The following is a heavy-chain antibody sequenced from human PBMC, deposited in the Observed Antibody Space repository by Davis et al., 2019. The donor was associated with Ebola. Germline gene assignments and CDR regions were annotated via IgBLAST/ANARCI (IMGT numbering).Heavy chain of an antibody. CDR2: INHSGST. D-gene: IGHD3-10*01. CDR3: ARGYYGSGSYYY. J-gene: IGHJ4*02. V-gene: IGHV4-34*01. Sequence: SETLSLTCAVYGGSFSGYYWSWIRQPPGKGLEWIGEINHSGSTNYNPSLKSRVTISVDTSKKQFSLKLSSVTAVDTAFYYCARGYYGSGSYYYWGQGTLVTVSS. CDR1: GGSFSGYY.